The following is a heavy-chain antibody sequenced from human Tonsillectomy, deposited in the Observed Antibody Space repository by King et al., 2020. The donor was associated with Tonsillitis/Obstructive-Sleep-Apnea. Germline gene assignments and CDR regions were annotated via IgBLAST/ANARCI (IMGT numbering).Heavy chain of an antibody. CDR1: GYSFTRYW. D-gene: IGHD6-13*01. CDR3: ARLRGEYSSSWWPLADWYLDL. V-gene: IGHV5-51*03. J-gene: IGHJ2*01. CDR2: IYPGDSDT. Sequence: VQLVESGAEVKKPGESLKVSCTGSGYSFTRYWIAWVRQMPGKGLEWMGIIYPGDSDTRYSPSFQGQVTISADKSISTAYLQWSSLKASDTAMYYCARLRGEYSSSWWPLADWYLDLWGRGTLVTVSS.